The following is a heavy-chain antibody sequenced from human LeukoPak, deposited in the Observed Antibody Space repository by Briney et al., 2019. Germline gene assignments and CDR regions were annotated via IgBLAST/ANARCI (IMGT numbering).Heavy chain of an antibody. CDR1: GGSFSAYY. V-gene: IGHV4-34*01. J-gene: IGHJ4*02. Sequence: SETLSLTCAVYGGSFSAYYWSWIRQPPGKGLEWIGEINHSGSTNYNPSLKSRVTISVDTSKNQISLKLSSVTAADTAVYFCARHGGSWTFDYWGQGTLVTASS. D-gene: IGHD6-13*01. CDR2: INHSGST. CDR3: ARHGGSWTFDY.